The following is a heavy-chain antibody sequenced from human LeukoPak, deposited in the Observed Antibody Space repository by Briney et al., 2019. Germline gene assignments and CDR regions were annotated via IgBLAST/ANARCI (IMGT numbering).Heavy chain of an antibody. CDR1: RISFGYYS. CDR2: INWNGDST. Sequence: GGALRPSWAASRISFGYYSMSWGRQAPGKGVGLGSCINWNGDSTGYGDSMKGRFTISRDNARNSLYLQMNSLRAEDTAFYYCAREQRYCGSTSCYSFFDYWGQGTLVTVSS. D-gene: IGHD2-2*01. J-gene: IGHJ4*02. V-gene: IGHV3-20*04. CDR3: AREQRYCGSTSCYSFFDY.